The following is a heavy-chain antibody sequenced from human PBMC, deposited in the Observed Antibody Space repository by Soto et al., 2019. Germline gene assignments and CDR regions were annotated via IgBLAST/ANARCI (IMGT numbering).Heavy chain of an antibody. V-gene: IGHV3-21*01. J-gene: IGHJ5*02. D-gene: IGHD2-2*01. Sequence: GGSLRLSCAASGFTFSSYSMNWVRQAPGKGLEWVSSISSSSSYIYYADSVKGRFTISRDNAKNSLYLQMNSLRAEDTAVYYCARDPPVIEEVPDAENGSDPWGQGPLV. CDR2: ISSSSSYI. CDR3: ARDPPVIEEVPDAENGSDP. CDR1: GFTFSSYS.